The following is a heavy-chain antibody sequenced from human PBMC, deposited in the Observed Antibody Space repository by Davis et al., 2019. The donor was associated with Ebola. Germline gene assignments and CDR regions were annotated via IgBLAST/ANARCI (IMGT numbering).Heavy chain of an antibody. CDR2: IDPSDSYT. J-gene: IGHJ6*02. CDR1: GYSFTSYW. V-gene: IGHV5-10-1*01. D-gene: IGHD2-15*01. Sequence: GESLKISCKGSGYSFTSYWISWVRQMPGKGLEWMGRIDPSDSYTTYSPSFQGHVSISIDKSTRTAYLQWSSLEASDTTMYFCARRRKLHNEDDGDMDVWGQGTKVTVSS. CDR3: ARRRKLHNEDDGDMDV.